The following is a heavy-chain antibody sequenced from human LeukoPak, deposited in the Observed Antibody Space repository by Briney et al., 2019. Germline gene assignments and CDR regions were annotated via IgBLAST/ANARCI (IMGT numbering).Heavy chain of an antibody. Sequence: SETLSLTCTVSGGSISSSSYYWGWIRQPPGKGLEWIGSIYYSGSTYYNPSLKSRVTISVDTSKNQFSLKLSSVTAADTAVYYCARTAKQQLVYWFDPWGQGTLVTVSS. J-gene: IGHJ5*02. CDR1: GGSISSSSYY. V-gene: IGHV4-39*01. CDR3: ARTAKQQLVYWFDP. D-gene: IGHD6-13*01. CDR2: IYYSGST.